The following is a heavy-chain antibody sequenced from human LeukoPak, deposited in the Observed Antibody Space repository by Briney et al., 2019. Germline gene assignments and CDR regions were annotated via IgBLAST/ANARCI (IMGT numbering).Heavy chain of an antibody. CDR2: IIRDESST. D-gene: IGHD3-10*01. Sequence: GGSLRLSCAASGFTFSNYWMHWVRQAPGKGLVWVSRIIRDESSTIYADSVKGRFTISRDNVKNTLYLQMNSLRAEDTAVYYCARDFGRSWGQGTLVTVSS. V-gene: IGHV3-74*01. CDR3: ARDFGRS. J-gene: IGHJ4*02. CDR1: GFTFSNYW.